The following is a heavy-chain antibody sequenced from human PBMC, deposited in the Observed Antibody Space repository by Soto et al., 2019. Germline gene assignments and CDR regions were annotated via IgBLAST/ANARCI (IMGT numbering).Heavy chain of an antibody. J-gene: IGHJ4*02. CDR1: GFTFSSYA. CDR2: NSGSGGST. V-gene: IGHV3-23*01. Sequence: GGSLRLSCAASGFTFSSYAMSWVRQAPGKGLEWVSANSGSGGSTYYADSVKGRFTISRDNSKNTLYLQMNSLRAEDTAVYYCAKSQRQTYYYDSSGYSNFDYWGQGTLVTVSS. CDR3: AKSQRQTYYYDSSGYSNFDY. D-gene: IGHD3-22*01.